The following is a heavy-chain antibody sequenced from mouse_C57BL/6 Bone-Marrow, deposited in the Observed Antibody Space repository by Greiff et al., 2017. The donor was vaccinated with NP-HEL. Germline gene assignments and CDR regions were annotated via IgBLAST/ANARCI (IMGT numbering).Heavy chain of an antibody. Sequence: VQLQQSGAELVKPGASVKLSCKASGYTFTSYWMHWVKQRPGQGLEWIGMIHPNSGSTNYNEKFKSKATLTVDKSSSTAYMQLSSLTSEDSAVYYCARNYDYPFAYWGQGTLVTVSA. J-gene: IGHJ3*01. V-gene: IGHV1-64*01. CDR2: IHPNSGST. D-gene: IGHD2-4*01. CDR1: GYTFTSYW. CDR3: ARNYDYPFAY.